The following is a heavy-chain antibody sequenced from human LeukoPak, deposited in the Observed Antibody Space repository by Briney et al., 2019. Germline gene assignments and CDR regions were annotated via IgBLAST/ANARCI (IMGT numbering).Heavy chain of an antibody. Sequence: GGSLRLSRATSGFSFTNAWMSWVRQAPGKGLEWVGRIKSKADGETTDYAAPVKGRFTMSRDDSKATLYLQMNSLKAEDTAVYYCTTDLGITMIRGVIVSWGQGTLVTVSS. D-gene: IGHD3-10*01. J-gene: IGHJ4*02. CDR2: IKSKADGETT. CDR1: GFSFTNAW. V-gene: IGHV3-15*01. CDR3: TTDLGITMIRGVIVS.